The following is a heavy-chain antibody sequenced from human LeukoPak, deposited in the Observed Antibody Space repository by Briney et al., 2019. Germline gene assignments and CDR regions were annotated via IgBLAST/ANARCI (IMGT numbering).Heavy chain of an antibody. Sequence: GASLKISCKGSGYRFTNYWISWVRQMPGKGLEWMGRIDPSDSYTNYSPSFEGHVTISADNSITTASLQWSRLKASDTAIYYCARHQYSYGSSLDYWGQGTLVTVSS. CDR1: GYRFTNYW. V-gene: IGHV5-10-1*01. CDR2: IDPSDSYT. J-gene: IGHJ4*02. D-gene: IGHD3-10*01. CDR3: ARHQYSYGSSLDY.